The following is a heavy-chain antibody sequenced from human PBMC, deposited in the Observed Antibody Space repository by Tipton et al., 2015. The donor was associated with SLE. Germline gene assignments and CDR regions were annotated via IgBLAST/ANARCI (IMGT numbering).Heavy chain of an antibody. J-gene: IGHJ4*02. CDR2: IRADGSNK. D-gene: IGHD3-16*01. V-gene: IGHV3-30*02. CDR3: AGGTGAYFDH. Sequence: SLRLSCAASGFTYSGYAMHWVRQAPGKGPEWVAFIRADGSNKDYADSVKGRFTISRDNSKNTLYLQMNRLRVEDTAVYYCAGGTGAYFDHWGPGTLVTVSS. CDR1: GFTYSGYA.